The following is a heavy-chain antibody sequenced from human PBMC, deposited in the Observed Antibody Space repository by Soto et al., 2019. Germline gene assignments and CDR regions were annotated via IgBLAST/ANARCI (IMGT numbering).Heavy chain of an antibody. D-gene: IGHD5-18*01. CDR2: SYWDDDE. V-gene: IGHV2-5*02. Sequence: QITLKESGPTLVKPTQTLTLTCTFSGFSLTTRGVGVGWIRQPPGKALEWLALSYWDDDEGYSPSLKSRLTITLYSSTHQVALTMTHTDPVDTAIYYRAQRLRGYSYHFDYWGQGTLVTVSS. J-gene: IGHJ4*02. CDR3: AQRLRGYSYHFDY. CDR1: GFSLTTRGVG.